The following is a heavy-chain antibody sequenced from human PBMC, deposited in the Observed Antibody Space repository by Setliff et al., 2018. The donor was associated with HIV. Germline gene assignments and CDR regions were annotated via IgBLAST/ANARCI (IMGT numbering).Heavy chain of an antibody. CDR1: GFTFSSYA. D-gene: IGHD2-15*01. CDR3: AKDIQCSGGSCKHFDF. Sequence: PGGSLRLSCAASGFTFSSYAMSWVRQAPGKGLEWVSAISGSGGTTYYADSVKGRFTISRDNSKNTMYLQMNSLRDEDTAVYFCAKDIQCSGGSCKHFDFWGQGTRVTVSS. CDR2: ISGSGGTT. V-gene: IGHV3-23*01. J-gene: IGHJ4*02.